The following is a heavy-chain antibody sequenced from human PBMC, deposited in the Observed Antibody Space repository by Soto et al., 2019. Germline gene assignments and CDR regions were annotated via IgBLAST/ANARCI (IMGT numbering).Heavy chain of an antibody. Sequence: PGGSLRLSCAASGFTFSSYGMHWVRQAPGKGLEWVAVIWYDGSNKYYADSVKGRFTISRDNSKNTLYLQMNSLRAEDTAVYYCARGPVLLWFGELPEINISPDYWGQGTLVTVSS. CDR3: ARGPVLLWFGELPEINISPDY. CDR2: IWYDGSNK. J-gene: IGHJ4*02. CDR1: GFTFSSYG. D-gene: IGHD3-10*01. V-gene: IGHV3-33*01.